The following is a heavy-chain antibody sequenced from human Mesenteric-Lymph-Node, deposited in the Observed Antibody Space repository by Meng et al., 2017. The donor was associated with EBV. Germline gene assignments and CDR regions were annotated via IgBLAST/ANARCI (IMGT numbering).Heavy chain of an antibody. V-gene: IGHV4-61*01. Sequence: QVQCHALGPGIGQPSETLSLPCSFSGASVNSATYYWSWIRKPPGKGLEWIASVHSTGSTNYNPSLMSRVTISLDTSKSQFSLTLTYVTSADTAVYYCASQGYYDSGAWGDYFDYWGQGSLVTVSS. D-gene: IGHD3-22*01. CDR3: ASQGYYDSGAWGDYFDY. CDR2: VHSTGST. J-gene: IGHJ4*02. CDR1: GASVNSATYY.